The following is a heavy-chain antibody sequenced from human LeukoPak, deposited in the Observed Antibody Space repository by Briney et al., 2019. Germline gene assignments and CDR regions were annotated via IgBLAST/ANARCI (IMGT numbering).Heavy chain of an antibody. V-gene: IGHV5-51*01. CDR3: ARRAYCGGDCYSDY. CDR1: GYSFTNYW. CDR2: IYPGDSDT. Sequence: GESLKISCQGSGYSFTNYWIAWVRQLPGKGLEWMGIIYPGDSDTRYSPSFQGQVTISADKSINTAYLQWSSLKASDSAMYYCARRAYCGGDCYSDYWGQGTLVTVSS. D-gene: IGHD2-21*02. J-gene: IGHJ4*02.